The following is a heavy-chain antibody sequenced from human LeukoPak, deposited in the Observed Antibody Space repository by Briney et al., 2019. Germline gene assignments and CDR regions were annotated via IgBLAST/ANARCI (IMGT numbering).Heavy chain of an antibody. D-gene: IGHD5-18*01. J-gene: IGHJ4*02. Sequence: SETLSLTCTVSGGSISIYYWSWIRQPPGKGLEWIGYIYYSGSTNYNPSLKSRVTISVDTSKNQFSLKLSSVTAADTAVYYCARARYSYGYSNFDYWGQGTLVTVSS. CDR2: IYYSGST. V-gene: IGHV4-59*01. CDR3: ARARYSYGYSNFDY. CDR1: GGSISIYY.